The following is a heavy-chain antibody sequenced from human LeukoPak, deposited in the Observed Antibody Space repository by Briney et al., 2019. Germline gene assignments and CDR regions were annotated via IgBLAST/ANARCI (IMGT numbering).Heavy chain of an antibody. CDR1: GYTFTSYD. CDR2: MNPNSGDT. J-gene: IGHJ3*02. Sequence: ASVKVSCKASGYTFTSYDISWVRQATGQGLEWMGWMNPNSGDTVYAQKFQGRVTMTRNTSINTAYMELSSLRSEGTAVYFCARGHYFDTFDIWGQGTRVSVSS. CDR3: ARGHYFDTFDI. D-gene: IGHD3-10*01. V-gene: IGHV1-8*01.